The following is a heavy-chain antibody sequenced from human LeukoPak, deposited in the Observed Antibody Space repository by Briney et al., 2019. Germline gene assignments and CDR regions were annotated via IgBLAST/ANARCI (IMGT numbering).Heavy chain of an antibody. J-gene: IGHJ4*02. CDR2: IASDGNNR. CDR1: GFTFSSYW. CDR3: AKVGRMICFDY. Sequence: GGSLRLSCAASGFTFSSYWMNWVRQVPGKGLVWVSRIASDGNNRDYADSVKGRFTISRDNAKNTLYLQMNSLRAEDTAVYYCAKVGRMICFDYWGQGTLVTVSS. D-gene: IGHD3-16*01. V-gene: IGHV3-74*01.